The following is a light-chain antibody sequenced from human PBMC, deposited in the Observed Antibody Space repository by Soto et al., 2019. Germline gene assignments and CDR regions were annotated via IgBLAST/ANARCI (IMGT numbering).Light chain of an antibody. CDR3: QTWGTGIRWV. J-gene: IGLJ3*02. V-gene: IGLV4-69*01. CDR1: RGHSSYA. CDR2: LNSDGSH. Sequence: QSVLTQSPSASASLGASVKLTCTLSRGHSSYAIAWHQQQPEKGPRYLMKLNSDGSHSKGDGIPDRFSGSSAGAERYLTIASLQSEDEADYYCQTWGTGIRWVFGGGTKVTVL.